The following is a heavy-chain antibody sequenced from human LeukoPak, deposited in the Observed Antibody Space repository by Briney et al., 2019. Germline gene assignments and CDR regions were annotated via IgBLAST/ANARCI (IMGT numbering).Heavy chain of an antibody. D-gene: IGHD3/OR15-3a*01. Sequence: SETLSLTCSVSGGSVSSVGYHWSWIRQHPGKGLEWIGYIYYNGSPFYSPSLRSRVTISLDTSNNHVSLELSSVTAADTAVYYCARGPTGGRVLWTAFPDSWGQGILVTVSS. CDR3: ARGPTGGRVLWTAFPDS. CDR1: GGSVSSVGYH. V-gene: IGHV4-31*03. J-gene: IGHJ4*02. CDR2: IYYNGSP.